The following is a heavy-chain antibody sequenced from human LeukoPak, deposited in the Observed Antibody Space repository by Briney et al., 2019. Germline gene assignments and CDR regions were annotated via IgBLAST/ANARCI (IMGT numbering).Heavy chain of an antibody. V-gene: IGHV4-34*01. D-gene: IGHD6-13*01. CDR2: INHSGST. J-gene: IGHJ4*02. Sequence: KPSETLSLTCAVYGGSFSGYYWSWFRQPPGKGLEWIGEINHSGSTNYNPSLKRRVTISVDTSKNQFSLKLSSVTAADTAVYYCARGFLTTAAADYWGQGTLVTVSS. CDR3: ARGFLTTAAADY. CDR1: GGSFSGYY.